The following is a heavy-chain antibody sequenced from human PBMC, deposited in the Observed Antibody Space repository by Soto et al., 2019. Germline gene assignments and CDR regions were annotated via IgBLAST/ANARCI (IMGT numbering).Heavy chain of an antibody. D-gene: IGHD3-22*01. CDR1: GGPISSYY. CDR2: IYTSGST. CDR3: ASTFYDEGFFFDY. V-gene: IGHV4-4*07. Sequence: TLSLTCTVYGGPISSYYWSWIRQPAGKGLECIGRIYTSGSTNYNPPLKSRVTMSVDTSKNQFSLKLSSVTAADTAVYYCASTFYDEGFFFDYWGQGTLVTVSS. J-gene: IGHJ4*02.